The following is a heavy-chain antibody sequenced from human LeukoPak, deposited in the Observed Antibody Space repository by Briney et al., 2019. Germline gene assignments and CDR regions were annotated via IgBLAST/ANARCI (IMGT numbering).Heavy chain of an antibody. V-gene: IGHV3-11*06. CDR1: GFTFSDYY. CDR3: ARAPTVLVGYCSSSSCQADY. Sequence: PGGPLRLSCAASGFTFSDYYMSWIRQAPGKGLEWVSAIDPSSTYIYYADSVKGRFTISRDNAENSLYLQMNSLRVEDTAVYYCARAPTVLVGYCSSSSCQADYWGQGTLVTVSS. J-gene: IGHJ4*02. CDR2: IDPSSTYI. D-gene: IGHD2-2*01.